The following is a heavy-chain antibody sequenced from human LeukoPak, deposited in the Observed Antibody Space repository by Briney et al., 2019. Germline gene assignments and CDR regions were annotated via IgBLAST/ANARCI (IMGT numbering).Heavy chain of an antibody. J-gene: IGHJ4*02. CDR3: ARYYDILTGSIYYFDY. CDR2: IYYREST. Sequence: SETLSLTCTVSGASISNYYWNWLRQPPGKGLEWIGYIYYRESTNYNPSLKSRVTISVDTSKNQFSLKLSSVTAADTAVYCCARYYDILTGSIYYFDYWGQGTLVTVSS. CDR1: GASISNYY. D-gene: IGHD3-9*01. V-gene: IGHV4-59*08.